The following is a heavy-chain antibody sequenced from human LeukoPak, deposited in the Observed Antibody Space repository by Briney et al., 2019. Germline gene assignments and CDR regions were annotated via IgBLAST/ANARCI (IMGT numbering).Heavy chain of an antibody. CDR3: ANVRYDSSGYYPSD. Sequence: GGSLRLSCAASGFTFSSYAMSWVRQAPGQGLEWVSAISGSGGSSYYADSVKGRFTISRDNSKNTLYLQMNSLRAEDTAVYYCANVRYDSSGYYPSDWGQGTLVTVSS. CDR1: GFTFSSYA. D-gene: IGHD3-22*01. CDR2: ISGSGGSS. J-gene: IGHJ4*02. V-gene: IGHV3-23*01.